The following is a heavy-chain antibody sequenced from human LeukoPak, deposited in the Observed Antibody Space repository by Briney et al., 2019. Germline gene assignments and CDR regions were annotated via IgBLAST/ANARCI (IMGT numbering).Heavy chain of an antibody. CDR2: INGDGSIT. D-gene: IGHD1-26*01. CDR1: GFTFSGDW. Sequence: GGSLRLSCAASGFTFSGDWLHWVRHAPGKGLVWVSRINGDGSITSYADSVKGRFTISRDNAKNTLYLQMTSLRAEDTAVYYCAGGGYLLDYWGQGTLVTVSS. CDR3: AGGGYLLDY. V-gene: IGHV3-74*01. J-gene: IGHJ4*02.